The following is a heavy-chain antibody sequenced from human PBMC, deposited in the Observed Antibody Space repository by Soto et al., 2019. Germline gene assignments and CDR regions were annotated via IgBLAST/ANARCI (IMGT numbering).Heavy chain of an antibody. Sequence: QVHLVESGGGVVQPGRCLRLSCAASGFTFSSYGIHWVRQAPGKGLEWVAFIWHDGGNKFYAESVKGRFTISRDNSKNTLYLQMTSLSAEDTAMYYCARDGDVNTGFGKDYWGHGTLVTVSS. J-gene: IGHJ4*01. CDR3: ARDGDVNTGFGKDY. V-gene: IGHV3-33*01. CDR2: IWHDGGNK. D-gene: IGHD3-16*01. CDR1: GFTFSSYG.